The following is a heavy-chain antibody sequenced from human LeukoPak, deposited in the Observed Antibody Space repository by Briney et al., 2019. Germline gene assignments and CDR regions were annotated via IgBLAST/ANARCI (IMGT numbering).Heavy chain of an antibody. Sequence: GASVKVSCKASGYTFTSYYMHWVRQAPGQGLEWMGIINPSGGSTSYAQKFQGRVNMTRDMSTSTVYMELSSLRSEDTAVYYCARDQPQYGDYVTPLDYWGQGTLVTVSS. D-gene: IGHD4-17*01. J-gene: IGHJ4*02. CDR2: INPSGGST. CDR1: GYTFTSYY. V-gene: IGHV1-46*01. CDR3: ARDQPQYGDYVTPLDY.